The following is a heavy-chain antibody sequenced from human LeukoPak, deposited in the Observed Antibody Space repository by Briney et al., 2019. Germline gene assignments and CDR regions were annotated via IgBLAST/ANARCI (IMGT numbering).Heavy chain of an antibody. Sequence: GGSLRLSCLASGFSFNSYTMNWVREAPGKGLEWVSTISPVSSYTWYAESVKGRFTISRDNAKNSLYLQMNSLRAEDTAVSRDIAVVGFDPWGQGTLVTVSS. J-gene: IGHJ5*02. V-gene: IGHV3-21*01. CDR2: ISPVSSYT. CDR3: IAVVGFDP. D-gene: IGHD6-19*01. CDR1: GFSFNSYT.